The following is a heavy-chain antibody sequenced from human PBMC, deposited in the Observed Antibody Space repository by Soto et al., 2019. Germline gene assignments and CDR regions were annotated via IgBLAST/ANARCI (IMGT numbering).Heavy chain of an antibody. V-gene: IGHV3-48*01. J-gene: IGHJ6*02. D-gene: IGHD5-12*01. CDR1: GFTFSSYS. CDR3: ARADSGYAHGYYYYGMDV. CDR2: ISSSSSTI. Sequence: HPGGSLRLSCAASGFTFSSYSMNWVRQAPGKGLEWVSYISSSSSTIYYADFVKGRFTISRDNAKISLYLQMNSLRAEDTALFFCARADSGYAHGYYYYGMDVWGQGTTVTVSS.